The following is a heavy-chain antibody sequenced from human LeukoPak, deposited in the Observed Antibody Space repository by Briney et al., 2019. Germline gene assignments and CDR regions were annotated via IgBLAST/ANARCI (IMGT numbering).Heavy chain of an antibody. Sequence: GGSLRLSCAASGFTFSSYWMSWVRQAPGKGLEWVANIKQDGSEKYYVDSVKGRFTISRDNAKNSLYLQMNSLRAEDTAVYYCARFGGYYDFWSGPNWLDPWGQGTLVTVSS. J-gene: IGHJ5*02. V-gene: IGHV3-7*01. CDR2: IKQDGSEK. CDR3: ARFGGYYDFWSGPNWLDP. D-gene: IGHD3-3*01. CDR1: GFTFSSYW.